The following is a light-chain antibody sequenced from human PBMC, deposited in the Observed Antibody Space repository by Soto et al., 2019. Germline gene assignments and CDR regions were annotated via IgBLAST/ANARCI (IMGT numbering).Light chain of an antibody. CDR2: GAS. CDR3: QQYGSSPWT. Sequence: VMTQSPATLSVSPGERATLSCWASETVATNLAWYQQKPGQAPRLLISGASTRAAGISDRFRGSGSGTEFTLTISSLRSEDSAVYYCQQYGSSPWTFGQGTKVEVK. J-gene: IGKJ1*01. CDR1: ETVATN. V-gene: IGKV3D-15*02.